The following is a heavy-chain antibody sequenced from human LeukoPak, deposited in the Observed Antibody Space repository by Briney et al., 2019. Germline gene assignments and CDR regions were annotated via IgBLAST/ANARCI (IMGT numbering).Heavy chain of an antibody. CDR2: IIPIFDTA. J-gene: IGHJ3*02. CDR3: ARIKVDILTGSSRDPFDI. V-gene: IGHV1-69*01. CDR1: GGTFSSYA. D-gene: IGHD3-9*01. Sequence: SVLIFCKASGGTFSSYAISWVRQAPGQGLEWMGGIIPIFDTANYAQKFQGRATITAHESTSTAYMELSSLRSEDTAVYYCARIKVDILTGSSRDPFDIWGQG.